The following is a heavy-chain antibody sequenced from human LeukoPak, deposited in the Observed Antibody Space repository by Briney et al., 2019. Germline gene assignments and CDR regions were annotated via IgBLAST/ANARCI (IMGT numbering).Heavy chain of an antibody. D-gene: IGHD3/OR15-3a*01. J-gene: IGHJ4*02. CDR3: ARVPARIGPQRWVDY. CDR2: ISAYNGNT. CDR1: GYTFTSYG. V-gene: IGHV1-18*01. Sequence: WASVKVSCKASGYTFTSYGIGWVRQAPGQGLEWMGWISAYNGNTNYAQKLQGRVTMTTDTSTSTAYMELRSLRSDDTAVYYCARVPARIGPQRWVDYWGRGTLVTVSS.